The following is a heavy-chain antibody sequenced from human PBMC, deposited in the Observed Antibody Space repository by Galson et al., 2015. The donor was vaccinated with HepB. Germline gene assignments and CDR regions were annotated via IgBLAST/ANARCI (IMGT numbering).Heavy chain of an antibody. CDR3: TRGKGLVVRGKITPFDY. D-gene: IGHD3-10*01. CDR1: GFTFSSYS. Sequence: SLRLSCAASGFTFSSYSMSWFRQAPGKGLEWVGFIRSKAYGGTTEYAASVKGRFTISRDDSKSIAYLQMNSLKTEDTAVYYCTRGKGLVVRGKITPFDYWGQGTLVTVSS. CDR2: IRSKAYGGTT. V-gene: IGHV3-49*03. J-gene: IGHJ4*02.